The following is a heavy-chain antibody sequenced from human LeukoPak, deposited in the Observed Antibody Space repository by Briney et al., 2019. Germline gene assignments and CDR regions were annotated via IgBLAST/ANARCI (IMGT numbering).Heavy chain of an antibody. D-gene: IGHD2-8*01. CDR2: LGGSGGST. J-gene: IGHJ4*02. V-gene: IGHV3-23*01. CDR1: GFTFSSYA. Sequence: PGGSLRLSCATSGFTFSSYAMSWVRQAPGKGLEWVSGLGGSGGSTYYADSVKGRFTISGDNSRNTLYLQMNSLRAEDTAVYYCARRMVNRAIDYWGQGTLVTVSS. CDR3: ARRMVNRAIDY.